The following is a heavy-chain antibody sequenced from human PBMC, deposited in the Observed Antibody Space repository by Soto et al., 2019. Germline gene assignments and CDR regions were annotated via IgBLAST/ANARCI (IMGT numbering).Heavy chain of an antibody. CDR2: ISGSGGST. V-gene: IGHV3-23*01. CDR1: GFTFSSYA. Sequence: GGSLRLSCAASGFTFSSYAMSWVRRAPGKGLEWVSAISGSGGSTYYADSVKGRFTISRDNSKNTLYLQMNSLRAEDTAVYYCAKVLTIVVVPAALDYSGQGTLVTVFS. CDR3: AKVLTIVVVPAALDY. J-gene: IGHJ4*02. D-gene: IGHD2-2*01.